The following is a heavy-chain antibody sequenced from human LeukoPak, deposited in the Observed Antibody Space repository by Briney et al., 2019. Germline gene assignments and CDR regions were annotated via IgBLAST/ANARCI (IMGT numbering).Heavy chain of an antibody. V-gene: IGHV3-30*18. CDR3: AKDQTYCDGDCYLDAYYYYYMDV. CDR1: GFIFSTYG. Sequence: GGSLRLSCAASGFIFSTYGMHWVRQAPGKGLEWVAVISYDRSNKYYADSVKGRFTISRDNSKNTLFLQMNSLRPEDTAIYYCAKDQTYCDGDCYLDAYYYYYMDVWGKGTTVTVSS. D-gene: IGHD2-21*02. J-gene: IGHJ6*03. CDR2: ISYDRSNK.